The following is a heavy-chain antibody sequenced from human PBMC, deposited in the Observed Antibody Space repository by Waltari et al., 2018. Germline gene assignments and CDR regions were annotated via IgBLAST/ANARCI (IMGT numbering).Heavy chain of an antibody. CDR1: GGSISSYY. V-gene: IGHV4-59*01. J-gene: IGHJ6*02. CDR3: ARGGTIFGVVIPLGFDYYYYYGMDV. D-gene: IGHD3-3*01. CDR2: TYYSGST. Sequence: QVQLQESGPGLVKPSETLSLTCTVSGGSISSYYWSWIRQPPGKGLEWVGYTYYSGSTNSTPALKSRVTISVDTSKNPFSLKLSSVTAADTAVYYCARGGTIFGVVIPLGFDYYYYYGMDVWGQGTTVTVSS.